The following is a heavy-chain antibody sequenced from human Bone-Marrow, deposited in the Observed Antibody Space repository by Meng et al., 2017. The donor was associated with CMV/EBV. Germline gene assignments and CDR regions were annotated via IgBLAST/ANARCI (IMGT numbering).Heavy chain of an antibody. CDR2: TYYRSKWYN. CDR3: ARDVDS. J-gene: IGHJ4*02. V-gene: IGHV6-1*01. CDR1: GDSVSRENVA. Sequence: QVHLQQSGPGRVKLSQTLSLTCAISGDSVSRENVAWIWIRQSPSRGLEWLARTYYRSKWYNDYAPSVKSRITVNTDTSKNQFSLQLNSVTPEDTAVYFCARDVDSWGQGTLVTVSS.